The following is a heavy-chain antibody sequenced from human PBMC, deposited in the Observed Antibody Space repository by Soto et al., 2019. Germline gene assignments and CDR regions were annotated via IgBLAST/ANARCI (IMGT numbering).Heavy chain of an antibody. CDR2: ISGSGGST. Sequence: ESVGGLVQPGGSLRLSCAASGFTFSSYAMRWVRQAPVKGLEWVSAISGSGGSTYYADSVKGRFTISRDNSKNTLYLQMNSLRAEDTAVYYCARRGSGSYYDYWGQGTLVTVSS. D-gene: IGHD1-26*01. CDR1: GFTFSSYA. CDR3: ARRGSGSYYDY. J-gene: IGHJ4*02. V-gene: IGHV3-23*01.